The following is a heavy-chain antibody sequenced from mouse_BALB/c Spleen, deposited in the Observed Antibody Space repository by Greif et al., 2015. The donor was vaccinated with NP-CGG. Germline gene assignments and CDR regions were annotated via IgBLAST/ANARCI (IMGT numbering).Heavy chain of an antibody. V-gene: IGHV1-69*02. D-gene: IGHD3-1*01. CDR3: TTARTTVDY. J-gene: IGHJ4*01. CDR2: IYPSDSYT. CDR1: GYTFTGYW. Sequence: QVQLQQSGAELVRPGASVKLSCKASGYTFTGYWINWVKQRPGQGLEWIGNIYPSDSYTNYNQKFKDKATLTVDKSSSTAYMQLSSPTSEDSAVYYCTTARTTVDYWGQGTSVTVSS.